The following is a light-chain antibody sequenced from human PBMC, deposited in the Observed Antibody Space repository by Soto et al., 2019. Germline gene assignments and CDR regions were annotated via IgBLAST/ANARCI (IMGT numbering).Light chain of an antibody. V-gene: IGLV1-44*01. CDR1: SSNIGSNT. CDR2: SNN. J-gene: IGLJ3*02. CDR3: AAWDASLNGWV. Sequence: QSVLTQPPSASGTPGQRVTISCSGSSSNIGSNTVNWYQQLPGTAPKLLIYSNNQRPSGVPDRFSGSKSGTSAALAISWLQSEDEADYYCAAWDASLNGWVFGGGTKVTVL.